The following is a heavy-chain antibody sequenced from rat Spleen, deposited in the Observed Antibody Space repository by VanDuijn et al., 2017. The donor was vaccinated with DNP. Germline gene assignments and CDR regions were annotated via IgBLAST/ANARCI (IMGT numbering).Heavy chain of an antibody. D-gene: IGHD1-2*01. CDR2: INYDGSNT. Sequence: EVQLVESGGGLVQPGRSLQLSCAASGFTFSDYNMAWVRQLPKKGLEWVATINYDGSNTNYRDSVKGRFTISRDNAENTVYLQMSSLRSEDTATYYCASWAPIAPLSTSNYWGQGVMVTVSS. CDR1: GFTFSDYN. CDR3: ASWAPIAPLSTSNY. V-gene: IGHV5-7*01. J-gene: IGHJ2*01.